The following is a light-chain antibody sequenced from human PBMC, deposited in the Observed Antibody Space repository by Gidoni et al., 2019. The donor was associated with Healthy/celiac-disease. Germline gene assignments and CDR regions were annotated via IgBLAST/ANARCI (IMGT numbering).Light chain of an antibody. J-gene: IGKJ1*01. CDR2: KAS. CDR3: QQYNSYSPWT. V-gene: IGKV1-5*03. CDR1: QSISSW. Sequence: DIQKTQAPSTLSAAVGDRVTITCLASQSISSWLAWYQQKPGKAPKLLIYKASSLESGVPSRFSGSGSGTAFTLTISRLQPDDFATYYCQQYNSYSPWTFXXXTKVEIK.